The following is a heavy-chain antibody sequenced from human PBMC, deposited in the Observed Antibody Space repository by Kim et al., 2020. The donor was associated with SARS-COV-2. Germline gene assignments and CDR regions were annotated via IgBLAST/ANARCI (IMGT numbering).Heavy chain of an antibody. J-gene: IGHJ4*02. Sequence: GGSLRLSCAASGFTFSSYGMHWVRQAPGKGLEWVAVISYDGSNKYYADSVKGRFTISRDNSKNTLYLQMNSLRAEDTAVYYCAKDILFWSGLGDYWGQGT. V-gene: IGHV3-30*18. CDR2: ISYDGSNK. CDR3: AKDILFWSGLGDY. D-gene: IGHD3-3*01. CDR1: GFTFSSYG.